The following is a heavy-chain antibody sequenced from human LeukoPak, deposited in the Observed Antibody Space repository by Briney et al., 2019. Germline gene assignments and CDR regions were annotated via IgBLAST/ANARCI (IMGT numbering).Heavy chain of an antibody. V-gene: IGHV3-30*18. CDR3: AKDRRSYYDSSGYYDY. CDR2: ISYDGSNK. J-gene: IGHJ4*02. Sequence: GGSLRLSCAASGFTFSSYWMNWARQAPGKGLEWVAVISYDGSNKYYADSVKGRFTISRDNSKNTLYLQMNSLRAEDTAVYYCAKDRRSYYDSSGYYDYWGQGTLVTVSS. D-gene: IGHD3-22*01. CDR1: GFTFSSYW.